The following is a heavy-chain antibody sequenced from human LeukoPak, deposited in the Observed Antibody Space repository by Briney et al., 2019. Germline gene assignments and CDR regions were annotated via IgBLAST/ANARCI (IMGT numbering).Heavy chain of an antibody. CDR2: IDTAGDT. J-gene: IGHJ6*03. CDR3: ARTNGYYYYYYMDV. D-gene: IGHD2-8*01. CDR1: GFTFSSYD. V-gene: IGHV3-13*01. Sequence: GGSLRLSCAASGFTFSSYDMHWVRQATGKGLEWVSAIDTAGDTYYQGSVKARFTISRENAKNSLYLHMNSLRAGDTAVYYCARTNGYYYYYYMDVWGKGTTVTVSS.